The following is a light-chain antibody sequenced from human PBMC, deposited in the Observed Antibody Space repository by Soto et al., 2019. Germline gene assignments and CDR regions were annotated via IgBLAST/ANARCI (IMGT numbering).Light chain of an antibody. CDR2: GVS. CDR3: QQYGNSPLT. Sequence: EVVLTQSPGTRSLSPGERATLSCRASQSVSSSYFAWYQQKPGQAPRVIIFGVSTRATAIPDRFSGSGSRTDFTLTISRLEPEDFALYYCQQYGNSPLTFGGGTKVDIK. CDR1: QSVSSSY. V-gene: IGKV3-20*01. J-gene: IGKJ4*01.